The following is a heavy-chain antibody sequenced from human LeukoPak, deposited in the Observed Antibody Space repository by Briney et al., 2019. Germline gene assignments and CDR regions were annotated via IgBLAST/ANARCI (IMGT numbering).Heavy chain of an antibody. CDR3: ARVKEGTYDILTVDY. CDR2: ISSRSGTI. J-gene: IGHJ4*02. CDR1: GFTFSDYY. V-gene: IGHV3-11*04. D-gene: IGHD3-9*01. Sequence: PGGSLRLSCAASGFTFSDYYMSWIRQAPGKGLEWVSYISSRSGTIYYADSVKGRFTISRDNAKNSLYLQMNRLRDEDTAVYYCARVKEGTYDILTVDYWGQGTLVTVSS.